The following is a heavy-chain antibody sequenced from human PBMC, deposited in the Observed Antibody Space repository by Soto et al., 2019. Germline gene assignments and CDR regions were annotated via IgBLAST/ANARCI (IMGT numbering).Heavy chain of an antibody. D-gene: IGHD6-13*01. CDR1: GFTFSDYY. V-gene: IGHV3-11*01. Sequence: QVQLVESGGGLVKPGGSLRLSCAASGFTFSDYYMSWIRQAPGKGLEWVSYISSSGSTLYYADSVKGRFTISRDNAKNSLYLQMNSLRAEDTAVYYCARTPAGSSWLYPINYMDVWGKGTPVTVSS. J-gene: IGHJ6*03. CDR3: ARTPAGSSWLYPINYMDV. CDR2: ISSSGSTL.